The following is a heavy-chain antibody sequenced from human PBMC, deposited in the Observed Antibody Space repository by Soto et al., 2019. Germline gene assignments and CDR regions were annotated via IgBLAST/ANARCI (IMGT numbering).Heavy chain of an antibody. J-gene: IGHJ4*02. Sequence: PGGSLRLSCTASGFTFGDYAMSWVRQAPGKGLEWVCFIRSKAYGGTTEYAASVKGRFTISRDDSKSIAYLQMNSLKTEDTAVYYCTRDSVVTNYYFDYWGQGTMLTIYS. CDR3: TRDSVVTNYYFDY. V-gene: IGHV3-49*04. CDR2: IRSKAYGGTT. D-gene: IGHD4-4*01. CDR1: GFTFGDYA.